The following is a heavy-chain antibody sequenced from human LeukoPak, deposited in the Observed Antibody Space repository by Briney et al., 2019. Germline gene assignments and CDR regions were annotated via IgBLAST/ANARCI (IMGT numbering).Heavy chain of an antibody. CDR1: GFTVSSNY. D-gene: IGHD3-10*01. V-gene: IGHV3-53*01. CDR2: IYSGGST. CDR3: ARVGYYGSVSYYKDYYYYGMDV. Sequence: GGSLRLSCAASGFTVSSNYMSWVRKAPGKGLEWVSVIYSGGSTYYADSVKGRFTISRDNSKNTLYLQMNSLRAEDTAVYYCARVGYYGSVSYYKDYYYYGMDVWGKGTTVTVSS. J-gene: IGHJ6*04.